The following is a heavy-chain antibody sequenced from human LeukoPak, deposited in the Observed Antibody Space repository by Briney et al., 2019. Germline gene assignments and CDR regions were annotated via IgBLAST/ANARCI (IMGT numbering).Heavy chain of an antibody. CDR2: IKSKTDGGTT. Sequence: GGSLRLSCAASGFTFSNYAMSWVRQAPGKGLEWVGRIKSKTDGGTTDYAAPVKGRFTISRDDSKNTLYLQMNSLKTEDTAVYYCTTDPHTYCTNGVCYKVDYWGQGTLVTVSS. CDR1: GFTFSNYA. J-gene: IGHJ4*02. D-gene: IGHD2-8*01. CDR3: TTDPHTYCTNGVCYKVDY. V-gene: IGHV3-15*01.